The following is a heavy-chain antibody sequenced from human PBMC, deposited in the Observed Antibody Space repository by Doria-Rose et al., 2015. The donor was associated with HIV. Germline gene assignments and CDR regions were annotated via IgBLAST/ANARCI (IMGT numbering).Heavy chain of an antibody. CDR1: GVSLSSTGMG. CDR2: IFSDDDR. D-gene: IGHD6-13*01. Sequence: QITLKESSPVLVKPTETLTLTCTVSGVSLSSTGMGVSWIRQLPGKSLEWLANIFSDDDRSYKTSLKSRLTISRGTSKSQVVLTITDMDPVDTATYYCARIKSSRWYHKYYFDFWGQGTLVIVSA. CDR3: ARIKSSRWYHKYYFDF. J-gene: IGHJ4*02. V-gene: IGHV2-26*01.